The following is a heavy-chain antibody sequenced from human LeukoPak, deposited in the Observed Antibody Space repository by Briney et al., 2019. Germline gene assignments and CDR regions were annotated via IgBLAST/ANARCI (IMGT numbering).Heavy chain of an antibody. V-gene: IGHV3-48*03. D-gene: IGHD7-27*01. J-gene: IGHJ4*02. CDR3: ARINWGVDFDY. CDR1: GFTFSSYE. Sequence: PGGSLRLSCAASGFTFSSYEMNWVRQAPGKGLEWVSYISSSGSTIYYADSVKGRFTISRDNAKNSLYLQMNSLRAEDTAVYYCARINWGVDFDYWGQGTLVTVSS. CDR2: ISSSGSTI.